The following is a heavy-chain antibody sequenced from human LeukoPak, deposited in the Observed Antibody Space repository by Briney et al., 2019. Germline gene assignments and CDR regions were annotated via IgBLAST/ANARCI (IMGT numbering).Heavy chain of an antibody. CDR3: TRDRYYDSSGQYYMDV. V-gene: IGHV3-66*02. CDR1: GFTVSSNY. Sequence: GGSLRLSCAASGFTVSSNYMSWVRQAPRKGLECVSVIYGGGSTFYADSVKGRFTISRDNSKNTLYLQMNSLRGEDTAVYYCTRDRYYDSSGQYYMDVWGKGTTVTVSS. D-gene: IGHD3-22*01. J-gene: IGHJ6*03. CDR2: IYGGGST.